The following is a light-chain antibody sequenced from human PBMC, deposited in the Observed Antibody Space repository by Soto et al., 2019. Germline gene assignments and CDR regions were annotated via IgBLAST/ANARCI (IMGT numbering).Light chain of an antibody. CDR1: SSDVGNNNY. V-gene: IGLV2-14*03. Sequence: QSVLTQPASVSGSPGRSITISCTGTSSDVGNNNYVSWYQHNPGRAPKVMICDVTNRPSGVSNRFSGSKSGNTASLTISGLQAEDEADYYCSSFTGSSYGFGTGTKVTVL. J-gene: IGLJ1*01. CDR3: SSFTGSSYG. CDR2: DVT.